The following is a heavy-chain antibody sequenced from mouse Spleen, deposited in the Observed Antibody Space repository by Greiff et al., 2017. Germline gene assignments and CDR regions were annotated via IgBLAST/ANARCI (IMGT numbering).Heavy chain of an antibody. J-gene: IGHJ3*01. CDR1: GFSLTSYG. CDR3: ARWGGNYGGFAY. CDR2: IWAGGST. V-gene: IGHV2-9*02. D-gene: IGHD2-1*01. Sequence: VMLVESGPGLVAPSQSLSITCTVSGFSLTSYGVHWVRQPPGKGLEWLGVIWAGGSTNYNSALMSRLSISKDNSKSQVFLKMNSLQTDDTAMYYCARWGGNYGGFAYWGQGTLVTVSA.